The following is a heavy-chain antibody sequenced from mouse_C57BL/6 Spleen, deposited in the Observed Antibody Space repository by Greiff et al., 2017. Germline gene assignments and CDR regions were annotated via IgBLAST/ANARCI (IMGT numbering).Heavy chain of an antibody. J-gene: IGHJ1*03. CDR2: IDPSDSET. CDR1: GYTFTSYW. CDR3: ARASKGYFDV. Sequence: QVQLQQPGAELVRPGSSVKLSCKASGYTFTSYWLHWVKQRPIQGLEWIGNIDPSDSETHYNQKFKDKATLTVDKSSSTAYMQLSSLTSEDSAVYYCARASKGYFDVWGTGTTVTVSS. V-gene: IGHV1-52*01.